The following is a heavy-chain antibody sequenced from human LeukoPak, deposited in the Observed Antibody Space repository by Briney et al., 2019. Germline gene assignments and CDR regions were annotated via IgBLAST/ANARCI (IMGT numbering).Heavy chain of an antibody. D-gene: IGHD3-10*01. Sequence: PGGSLRLSCAASGFTFSSYEMNWVRQAPGKGLEWVSYISSSGSTIYYADSVKGRFTISRDNAKNSLYLQMNSLRAEDTAVYYCAKAPPLTMVRGVISWFDPWGQGTLVTVSS. CDR1: GFTFSSYE. V-gene: IGHV3-48*03. J-gene: IGHJ5*02. CDR3: AKAPPLTMVRGVISWFDP. CDR2: ISSSGSTI.